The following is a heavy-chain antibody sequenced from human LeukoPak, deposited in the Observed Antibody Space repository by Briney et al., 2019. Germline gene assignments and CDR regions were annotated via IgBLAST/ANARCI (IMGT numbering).Heavy chain of an antibody. V-gene: IGHV3-23*01. CDR2: ISGSGSNT. CDR1: GFTFNNYA. CDR3: AKGCSTISCYTSEY. Sequence: PGGSLRLSCAASGFTFNNYAMTWVRQAPGKGLEWVSAISGSGSNTYYADSVKGRFTISRDNSKNTLYLQMNSLRAEGTALYYCAKGCSTISCYTSEYWGQGTLVTVSS. J-gene: IGHJ4*02. D-gene: IGHD2-2*02.